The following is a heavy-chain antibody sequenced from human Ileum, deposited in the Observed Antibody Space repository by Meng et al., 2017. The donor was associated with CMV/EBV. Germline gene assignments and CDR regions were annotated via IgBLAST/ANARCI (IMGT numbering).Heavy chain of an antibody. Sequence: GESLKISCAASGFTFRSYWMTWVRQAPGKGLQWVANIKPDGSEKYYADSLKGRFTIFRDNAENSLYLQMNSLRVDDTAVYYCARPGGFAGAGSEWGQGTLVT. CDR1: GFTFRSYW. CDR3: ARPGGFAGAGSE. D-gene: IGHD6-13*01. V-gene: IGHV3-7*01. CDR2: IKPDGSEK. J-gene: IGHJ4*02.